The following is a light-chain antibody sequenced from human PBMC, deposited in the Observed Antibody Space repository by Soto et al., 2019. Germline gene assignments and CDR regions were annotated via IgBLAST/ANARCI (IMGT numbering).Light chain of an antibody. Sequence: EIVLTQSPASLSLSPGERATLSCRASQSVVTYLAWFQHKPGQAPRLLIYDASNRVSGIPARFSGSGSGTDFTLTISSLEPEDFAVYYCQQRSNWPPITFGQGTRLEIK. CDR1: QSVVTY. V-gene: IGKV3-11*01. CDR3: QQRSNWPPIT. CDR2: DAS. J-gene: IGKJ5*01.